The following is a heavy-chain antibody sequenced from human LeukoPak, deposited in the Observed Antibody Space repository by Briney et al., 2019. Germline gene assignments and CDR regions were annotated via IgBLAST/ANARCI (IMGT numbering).Heavy chain of an antibody. J-gene: IGHJ4*02. V-gene: IGHV1-18*01. CDR1: GYTFSSQG. CDR2: ISAYNGNT. D-gene: IGHD3-22*01. Sequence: ASVKVSCKASGYTFSSQGNIWVRQAPGQGLEWMGWISAYNGNTNYAQKLQGRVTMTTDTSTSTAYMELRSLRSDDTAVYYCARRQGSYYYDSSGYYDYWGQGTLVTVSS. CDR3: ARRQGSYYYDSSGYYDY.